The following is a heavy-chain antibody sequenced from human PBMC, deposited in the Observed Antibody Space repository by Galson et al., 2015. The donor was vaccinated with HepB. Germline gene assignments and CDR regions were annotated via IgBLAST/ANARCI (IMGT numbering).Heavy chain of an antibody. CDR2: MSNPHNII. Sequence: SLRLSCAASGFTFGDYFMSWIRQTPGKGLEWISYMSNPHNIIFYADSVKGRFTVSRDNAKNSLYLQMDSLRADDTAVYYCARDFGHSFGYIDYWGQGILVTVSS. D-gene: IGHD3/OR15-3a*01. CDR3: ARDFGHSFGYIDY. CDR1: GFTFGDYF. J-gene: IGHJ4*02. V-gene: IGHV3-11*01.